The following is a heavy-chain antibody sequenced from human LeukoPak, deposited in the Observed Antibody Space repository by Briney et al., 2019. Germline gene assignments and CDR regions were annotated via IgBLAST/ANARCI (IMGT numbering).Heavy chain of an antibody. CDR2: IYYSGST. J-gene: IGHJ4*02. CDR3: ARCNKGIYGDLFDY. CDR1: GGSISSYY. D-gene: IGHD4-17*01. V-gene: IGHV4-59*01. Sequence: ASETLSLTCTVSGGSISSYYWSWIRQPPGKGLEWIEYIYYSGSTNYNPSLKSRVTISVDTSKNQFSLKLSSVTAADTAVYYCARCNKGIYGDLFDYWGQGNLVTVSS.